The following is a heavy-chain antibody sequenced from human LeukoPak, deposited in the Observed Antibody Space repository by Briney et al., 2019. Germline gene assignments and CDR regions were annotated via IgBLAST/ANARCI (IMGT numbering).Heavy chain of an antibody. CDR2: IYTSGSS. V-gene: IGHV4-61*02. J-gene: IGHJ6*02. CDR3: ARDPYDSSGILGYYGMDV. D-gene: IGHD3-22*01. Sequence: PSETLSLTCTVSGGSFSSSSFYWSWIRQPAGKGLEWIGRIYTSGSSNYNPSLKSRLTMSVDTSKNQFSLKLSSVTAADTAVYYCARDPYDSSGILGYYGMDVWGQGTTVTVPS. CDR1: GGSFSSSSFY.